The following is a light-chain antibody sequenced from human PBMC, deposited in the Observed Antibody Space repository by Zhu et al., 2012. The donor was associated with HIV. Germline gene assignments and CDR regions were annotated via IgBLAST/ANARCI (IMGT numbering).Light chain of an antibody. CDR3: QQSYSTPRT. CDR1: QTINSY. V-gene: IGKV1-39*01. CDR2: AAS. J-gene: IGKJ2*01. Sequence: DIQMTQSPSSLSASVGDKVTITCRASQTINSYLNWYQQKPGKAPNLLIYAASSLQVGPXRFSGSRSGPDFTLTISNLQPEDFATYFCQQSYSTPRTFGQGTKLEI.